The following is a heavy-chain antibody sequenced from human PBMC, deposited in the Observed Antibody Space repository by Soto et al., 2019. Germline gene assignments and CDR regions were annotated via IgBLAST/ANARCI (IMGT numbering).Heavy chain of an antibody. D-gene: IGHD2-15*01. CDR3: ARVPYCSGGSCYGGYFDY. Sequence: QVQLQESGPGLVKPSQTLSLTCTVSGGSISSGDYYWSWIRQPPGKGLEWIGYIYYSGSTYYNPSLKGRVTISVETSKNQFSLKLSSVTAADTAVYYCARVPYCSGGSCYGGYFDYWGQGTLVTVSS. CDR2: IYYSGST. J-gene: IGHJ4*02. CDR1: GGSISSGDYY. V-gene: IGHV4-30-4*01.